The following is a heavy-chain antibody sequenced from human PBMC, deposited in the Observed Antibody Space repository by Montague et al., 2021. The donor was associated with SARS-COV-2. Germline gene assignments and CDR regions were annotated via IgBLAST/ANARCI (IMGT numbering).Heavy chain of an antibody. J-gene: IGHJ3*02. V-gene: IGHV4-59*01. CDR2: IYYSGST. CDR1: GGSISSYY. Sequence: SETLSLTSTVSGGSISSYYCSWIRQPPGKGLEWIGYIYYSGSTNXNPSRKSRVTISVDTSKNQFSLKLSSVTAADTAVYYCARGSGWMGNAFDIWGQGTVVTVSS. CDR3: ARGSGWMGNAFDI. D-gene: IGHD6-19*01.